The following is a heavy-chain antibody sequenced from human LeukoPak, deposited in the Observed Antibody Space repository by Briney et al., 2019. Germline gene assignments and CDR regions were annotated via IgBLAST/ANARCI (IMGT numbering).Heavy chain of an antibody. V-gene: IGHV3-30-3*01. CDR1: GFTFSSYA. CDR3: ARVSADNRHAIGFFFDS. D-gene: IGHD1-1*01. Sequence: PGGSLRLSCAASGFTFSSYAMHWVRQAPGKGLEWVALISYEGSNKYYADSVKGRFTISRDNSKNTLYLEVNSLRAEDTAVYYCARVSADNRHAIGFFFDSWGQGTLVTVSS. CDR2: ISYEGSNK. J-gene: IGHJ4*02.